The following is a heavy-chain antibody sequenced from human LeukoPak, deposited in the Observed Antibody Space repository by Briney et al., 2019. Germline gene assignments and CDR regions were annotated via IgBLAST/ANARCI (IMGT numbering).Heavy chain of an antibody. Sequence: PSETLSLTCSVSGDSITNYAWWSWVRQPPGKGLEWIGEIHLNGITNYNPSLKSRVTMSIDKSNNQFSLNLRSVTAADTAVYYCARVISSAWRQNDLWGQGTLVTVSS. V-gene: IGHV4-4*02. J-gene: IGHJ5*02. D-gene: IGHD3-22*01. CDR1: GDSITNYAW. CDR3: ARVISSAWRQNDL. CDR2: IHLNGIT.